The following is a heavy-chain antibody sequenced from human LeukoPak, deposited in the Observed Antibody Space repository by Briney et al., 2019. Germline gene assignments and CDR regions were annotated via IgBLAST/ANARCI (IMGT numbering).Heavy chain of an antibody. V-gene: IGHV3-30*04. CDR3: ARDRSGYEPENWFDP. CDR1: GFTFSSYA. Sequence: GGSLRLSCAASGFTFSSYAMHWVRQAPGKGLEWVAVISYDGSNKYYADSVKGRFTISRDNSKNTLYLQMNSLRAEDTAVYYCARDRSGYEPENWFDPWGQGTLVTVSS. J-gene: IGHJ5*02. D-gene: IGHD5-12*01. CDR2: ISYDGSNK.